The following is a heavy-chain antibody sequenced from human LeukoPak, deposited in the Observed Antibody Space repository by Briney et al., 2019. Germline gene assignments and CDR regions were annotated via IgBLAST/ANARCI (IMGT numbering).Heavy chain of an antibody. V-gene: IGHV4-4*02. CDR3: ARVGYSYAIDY. CDR1: GGSISSNKW. CDR2: IYHSGST. D-gene: IGHD5-18*01. Sequence: SGTLSLTCAVSGGSISSNKWWSWVRQPPGKGLEWIGEIYHSGSTNYNPSLKSRVTISLDKSKNQFSLKLSSVTAADTAVYYCARVGYSYAIDYWGQGSLVTVSS. J-gene: IGHJ4*02.